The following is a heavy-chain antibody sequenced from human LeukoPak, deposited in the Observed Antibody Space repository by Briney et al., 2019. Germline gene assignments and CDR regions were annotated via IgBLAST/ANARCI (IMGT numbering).Heavy chain of an antibody. D-gene: IGHD4-23*01. CDR1: GFTFSTYG. CDR2: IWYNGNT. J-gene: IGHJ4*02. CDR3: AREEGVDGTSGINN. Sequence: GGSLRLSCAASGFTFSTYGMHWVRLAPGKGLEWVSDIWYNGNTYYADSVKGRFTISRDNSKITLYLQMNSLRAEDTAVYYCAREEGVDGTSGINNWGQGTLVIVSS. V-gene: IGHV3-33*01.